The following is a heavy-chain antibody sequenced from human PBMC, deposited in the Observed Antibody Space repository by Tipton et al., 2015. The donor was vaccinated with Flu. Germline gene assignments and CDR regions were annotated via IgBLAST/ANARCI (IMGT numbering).Heavy chain of an antibody. J-gene: IGHJ6*02. V-gene: IGHV4-39*07. CDR1: GGSISSSSYY. CDR3: ARDQVGLLPASYYYYGMDV. Sequence: TLSLTCTVSGGSISSSSYYWGWIRQPPGKGLEWIGSIYYSGSTYYNPSPKSRVTISVDTSKNQFSLKLSSVTAADTAVYYCARDQVGLLPASYYYYGMDVWDQGP. CDR2: IYYSGST. D-gene: IGHD2-2*01.